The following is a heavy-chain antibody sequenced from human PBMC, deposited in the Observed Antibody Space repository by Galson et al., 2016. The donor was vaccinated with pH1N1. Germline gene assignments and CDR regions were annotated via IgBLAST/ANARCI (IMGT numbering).Heavy chain of an antibody. J-gene: IGHJ4*02. D-gene: IGHD1-1*01. V-gene: IGHV1-46*01. Sequence: SVKVSCKASGYTFTIYYIHWVRQAPGQGLEWLGVIDPRVGTTNYAQKFQGRLTMTSDTSTSTVSMELSSLKSDDTAVYSCARDLARQHDYWGQGTLVTVSS. CDR3: ARDLARQHDY. CDR2: IDPRVGTT. CDR1: GYTFTIYY.